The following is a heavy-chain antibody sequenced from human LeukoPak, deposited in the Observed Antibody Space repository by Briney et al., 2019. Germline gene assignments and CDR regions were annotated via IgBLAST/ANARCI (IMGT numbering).Heavy chain of an antibody. J-gene: IGHJ4*02. D-gene: IGHD3-10*01. CDR3: ARCSGNYYGSGSYTYYFDY. V-gene: IGHV4-31*03. CDR2: IYYSGST. CDR1: GGSISSGGYY. Sequence: SETLSLTCTVSGGSISSGGYYWSWIRQHPGKGLEWIGYIYYSGSTYYNPSLKSRVTISVDTSKNQFSLKLCSVTAADTAVYYCARCSGNYYGSGSYTYYFDYWGQGTLVTVSS.